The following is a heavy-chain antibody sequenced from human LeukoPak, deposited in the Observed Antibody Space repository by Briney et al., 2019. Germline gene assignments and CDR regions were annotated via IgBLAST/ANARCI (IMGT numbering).Heavy chain of an antibody. Sequence: SETLSLTCTVSDDSITIYYWSWIRQPPGKGLEWIGYIDHTGITNYNPSLNSRVTISRDTSKNHFSLELSSATAADTAVYYCARGPMIVVVKGIHAFDIWGQGTMVTVSS. CDR3: ARGPMIVVVKGIHAFDI. CDR2: IDHTGIT. V-gene: IGHV4-59*01. J-gene: IGHJ3*02. D-gene: IGHD3-22*01. CDR1: DDSITIYY.